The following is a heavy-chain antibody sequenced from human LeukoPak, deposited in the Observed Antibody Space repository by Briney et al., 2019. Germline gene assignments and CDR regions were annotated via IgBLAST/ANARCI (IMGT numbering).Heavy chain of an antibody. CDR3: ARSSGYYWYFDL. CDR1: GGSISPYY. J-gene: IGHJ2*01. V-gene: IGHV4-59*01. Sequence: PSETLSLTCTVSGGSISPYYWSWIRQPPGQGLDWFGYMYYSGRTNYNPSLKSRVTISVGTSKNQFSLKLSSVTAADTAVYYCARSSGYYWYFDLWGRGTLVTVSS. D-gene: IGHD3-22*01. CDR2: MYYSGRT.